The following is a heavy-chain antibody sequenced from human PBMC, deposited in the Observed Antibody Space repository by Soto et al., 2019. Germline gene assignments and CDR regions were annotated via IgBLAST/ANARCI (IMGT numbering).Heavy chain of an antibody. J-gene: IGHJ5*02. Sequence: PGGSPGLSCQASGFNFDNYGMHWVRQAPGKGLEWVSAISGSGVSTYYADSVKGRFTISRDNSKNTLYLQMNSLRAEDTAVYHCAKDCWFDPWGQGTLVIVSS. CDR1: GFNFDNYG. V-gene: IGHV3-23*01. CDR3: AKDCWFDP. CDR2: ISGSGVST.